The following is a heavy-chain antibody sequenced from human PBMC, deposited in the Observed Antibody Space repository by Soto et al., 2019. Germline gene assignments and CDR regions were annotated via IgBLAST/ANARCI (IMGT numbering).Heavy chain of an antibody. CDR3: ARVGVHYDFWRDGMDV. CDR2: IFSSGST. CDR1: GGSINTFY. J-gene: IGHJ6*02. Sequence: SETLSLTCTVSGGSINTFYWSWVRQPAGKGLEWIGRIFSSGSTSFNPSLESRVAMSVDTSKNHFSLNLSSVTAADMAVYYCARVGVHYDFWRDGMDVWGQGTTVT. D-gene: IGHD3-3*01. V-gene: IGHV4-4*07.